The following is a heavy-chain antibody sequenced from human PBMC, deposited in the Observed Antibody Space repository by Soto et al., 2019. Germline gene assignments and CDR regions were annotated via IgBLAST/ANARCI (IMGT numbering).Heavy chain of an antibody. CDR2: ISLSGNT. Sequence: QVQLQESGPGLVKPSGTLSLTCAVSGGSITNTDWWTWVRQPPGMGLEWVGDISLSGNTNYNPSLEGRAAISLDKSRNLFSLILNSVTAADTAVYYCASRGSSGPFWGQGTLVTVSS. V-gene: IGHV4-4*02. CDR1: GGSITNTDW. D-gene: IGHD3-22*01. CDR3: ASRGSSGPF. J-gene: IGHJ4*02.